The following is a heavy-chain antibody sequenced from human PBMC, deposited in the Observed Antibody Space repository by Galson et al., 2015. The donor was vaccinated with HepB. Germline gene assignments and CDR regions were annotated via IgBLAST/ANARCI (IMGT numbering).Heavy chain of an antibody. CDR1: EFTFSGFG. V-gene: IGHV3-33*01. D-gene: IGHD6-19*01. CDR3: VREVASGWYYFDY. Sequence: SLRLSCAASEFTFSGFGMHWVRQAPGKGLQWVALIWANGSKQHYADSVKGRFTISRDNSENTLFLQMNSLRAEDSAVYYCVREVASGWYYFDYWGQGTLVTVSS. J-gene: IGHJ4*02. CDR2: IWANGSKQ.